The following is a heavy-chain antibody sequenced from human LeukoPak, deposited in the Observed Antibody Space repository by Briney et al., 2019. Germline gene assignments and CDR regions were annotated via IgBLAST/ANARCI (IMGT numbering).Heavy chain of an antibody. V-gene: IGHV3-30*02. J-gene: IGHJ4*02. D-gene: IGHD1-26*01. CDR2: IRYDGNNK. CDR1: GFTFNSYG. CDR3: AKHPPGARAPGPIDY. Sequence: GGSLRLSCAASGFTFNSYGMHWVRQAPGKGLEWVAFIRYDGNNKYYADSVKGRFTISRDNSKNTLYLQVNSLRAEDTAVYYCAKHPPGARAPGPIDYWGQGTLVTVSS.